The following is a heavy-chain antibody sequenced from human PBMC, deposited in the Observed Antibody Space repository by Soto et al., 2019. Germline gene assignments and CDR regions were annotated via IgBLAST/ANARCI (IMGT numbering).Heavy chain of an antibody. CDR3: AKGLLQWLVTSDFNY. Sequence: GRSRRLCCAASGLTFSDYAMHGGRHAAGKGLEWVAVVSHDGRNTHYADSVKGRFTISRDSSKNTVSLEMTSLRAEDTAVYYCAKGLLQWLVTSDFNYCFQGALFNVPS. D-gene: IGHD6-19*01. J-gene: IGHJ4*02. CDR1: GLTFSDYA. CDR2: VSHDGRNT. V-gene: IGHV3-30*18.